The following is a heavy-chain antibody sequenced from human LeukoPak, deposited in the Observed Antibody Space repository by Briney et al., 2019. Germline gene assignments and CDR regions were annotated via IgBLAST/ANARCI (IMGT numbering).Heavy chain of an antibody. CDR2: INPNSGGT. Sequence: ASVKVSCKASGYTFTGYYMHWVRQAPGQGLEWMGWINPNSGGTNYAQKFQGRVTMTRDTSISTAYMELSRLRSDDTAVYYCARTSLSAYGSGSYYTNYWGQGTLVTVSS. CDR3: ARTSLSAYGSGSYYTNY. D-gene: IGHD3-10*01. V-gene: IGHV1-2*02. CDR1: GYTFTGYY. J-gene: IGHJ4*02.